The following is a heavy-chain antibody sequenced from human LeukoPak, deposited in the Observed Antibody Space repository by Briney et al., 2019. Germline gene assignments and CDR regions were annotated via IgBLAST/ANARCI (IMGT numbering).Heavy chain of an antibody. CDR3: AKDPQYYHDSSGELDY. J-gene: IGHJ4*02. Sequence: QSGGSLRLSCETSGFTFSGYGMHWVRQAPGKGLEWVAVIWHNGNKKYYADSVKGRFTISRDNSKNTLYLQMNSLRAEDTAVYYCAKDPQYYHDSSGELDYWGQGTLVTVSS. CDR1: GFTFSGYG. CDR2: IWHNGNKK. D-gene: IGHD3-22*01. V-gene: IGHV3-33*06.